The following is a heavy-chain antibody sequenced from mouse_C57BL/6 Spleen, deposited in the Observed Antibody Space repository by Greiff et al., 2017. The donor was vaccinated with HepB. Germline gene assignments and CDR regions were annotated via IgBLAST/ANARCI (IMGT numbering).Heavy chain of an antibody. J-gene: IGHJ3*01. CDR3: ARVGYYDSSWFAY. D-gene: IGHD2-4*01. Sequence: VQLQQSGPGLVKPSQSLSLTCSVTGYSITSGYYWNWIRQFPGNKLEWMGYISYDGSNNYNPSLKNRISITRDTSKNQFFLKLNSVTTEDTATYYCARVGYYDSSWFAYWGQGTLVTVSA. CDR2: ISYDGSN. CDR1: GYSITSGYY. V-gene: IGHV3-6*01.